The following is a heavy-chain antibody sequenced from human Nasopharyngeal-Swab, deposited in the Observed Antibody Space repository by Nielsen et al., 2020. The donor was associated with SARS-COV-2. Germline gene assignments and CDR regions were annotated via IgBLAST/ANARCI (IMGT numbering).Heavy chain of an antibody. J-gene: IGHJ3*02. CDR3: AKGWGGSYVDAFDI. V-gene: IGHV3-74*01. CDR1: GFTFSSYW. D-gene: IGHD1-26*01. CDR2: INSDGSST. Sequence: GESLKISCAASGFTFSSYWMHWVRQAPGKGLVWVSRINSDGSSTSYADSVKGRFTISRDNAKNTLYLQMNSLRAEDTAVYYCAKGWGGSYVDAFDIWGQGTMVTVSS.